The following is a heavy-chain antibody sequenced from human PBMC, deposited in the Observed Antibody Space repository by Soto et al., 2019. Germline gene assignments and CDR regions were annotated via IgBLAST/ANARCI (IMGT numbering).Heavy chain of an antibody. V-gene: IGHV4-4*02. CDR1: GGSISSSSW. CDR2: IFESGAT. D-gene: IGHD1-7*01. CDR3: ATSPAGELNN. Sequence: QVQLQESGPGLVEPSVTLSLTCAVSGGSISSSSWWTWVRQSPGKGLEWIGEIFESGATNYNPALKSRLTMSVDKSKNQFSLNLSSLTAADTAVYFCATSPAGELNNWGQGPLVTASS. J-gene: IGHJ4*02.